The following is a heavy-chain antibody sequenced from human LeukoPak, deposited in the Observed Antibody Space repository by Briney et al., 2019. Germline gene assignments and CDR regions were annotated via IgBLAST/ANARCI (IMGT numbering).Heavy chain of an antibody. CDR3: VRDGCSSTSCYSVNDY. J-gene: IGHJ4*02. CDR2: ISSSSTSI. CDR1: GFTFSSYA. Sequence: GGSLRLSCAASGFTFSSYAITWVRQVPGKGLEWVSSISSSSTSIYYADSVKGRFTISRDNAKNSLYLQMNSLRAEDTAVYYCVRDGCSSTSCYSVNDYWGQGTLVTVSS. V-gene: IGHV3-21*01. D-gene: IGHD2-2*02.